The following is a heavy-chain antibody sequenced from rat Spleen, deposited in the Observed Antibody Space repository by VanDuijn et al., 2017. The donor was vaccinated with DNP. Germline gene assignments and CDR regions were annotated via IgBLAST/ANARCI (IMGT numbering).Heavy chain of an antibody. CDR3: ARSDYSDDSYYYGYFDY. CDR1: GFSLTSYS. CDR2: MSSGGRT. Sequence: QVQLKESGPGLVQPSQTLSLTCTVSGFSLTSYSVAWVRQPPGKGLEWIAAMSSGGRTHYNSPLKSRLSISRDTSKSQVFLKMNSLQTEDTAMYFCARSDYSDDSYYYGYFDYWGQGVMVTVSS. D-gene: IGHD1-12*02. J-gene: IGHJ2*01. V-gene: IGHV2-6*01.